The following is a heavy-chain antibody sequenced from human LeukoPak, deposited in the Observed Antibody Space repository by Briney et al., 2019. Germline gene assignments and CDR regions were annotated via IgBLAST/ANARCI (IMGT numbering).Heavy chain of an antibody. J-gene: IGHJ4*02. D-gene: IGHD3-9*01. CDR3: AKFSGYDILTGRARTWEY. CDR1: GFTFSTYG. Sequence: PGGTLRLSCEASGFTFSTYGMSWVRQAPGKGLEWVSAISGSGGSTYYADSVKGRFTISRDNSKNTLYLQMNSLRAEDTAVYYCAKFSGYDILTGRARTWEYWGQGTLVTVSS. CDR2: ISGSGGST. V-gene: IGHV3-23*01.